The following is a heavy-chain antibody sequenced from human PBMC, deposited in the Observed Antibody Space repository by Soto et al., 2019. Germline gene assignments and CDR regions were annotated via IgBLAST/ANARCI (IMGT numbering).Heavy chain of an antibody. CDR3: ARSVGAAASWFDP. CDR2: INPNSGGT. Sequence: QVQLVQSGAEVKKPGASVKVSCKASGYTFTGYYMHWVRQAPGQGLEWMGWINPNSGGTNYAQKFQDWVTMTKDASISTACMALSRLRSEDTAVYYCARSVGAAASWFDPWGQGTLVTVSS. CDR1: GYTFTGYY. J-gene: IGHJ5*02. V-gene: IGHV1-2*04. D-gene: IGHD6-13*01.